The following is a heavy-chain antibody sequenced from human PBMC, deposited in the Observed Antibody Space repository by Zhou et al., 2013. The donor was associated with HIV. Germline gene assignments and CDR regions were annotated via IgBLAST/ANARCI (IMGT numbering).Heavy chain of an antibody. J-gene: IGHJ3*02. Sequence: QVQLVQSGAEVKKPGSSVKVSCKASGGAFSRYAVSWVRQAPGQGLEWMGRIMPIFGVTDYAQKFKGRVTITADKSTNTVYLELRSLRSEDTALYYCARGPYYSNTNGGRLDIWGQGTMVTVSS. CDR3: ARGPYYSNTNGGRLDI. V-gene: IGHV1-69*04. CDR1: GGAFSRYA. CDR2: IMPIFGVT. D-gene: IGHD2-8*01.